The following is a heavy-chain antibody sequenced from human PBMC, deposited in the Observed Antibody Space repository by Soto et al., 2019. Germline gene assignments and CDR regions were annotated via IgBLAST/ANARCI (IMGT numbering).Heavy chain of an antibody. CDR3: ARTVVSSVGGEFDY. D-gene: IGHD3-16*01. V-gene: IGHV4-4*07. Sequence: ESLSLTCPVSGVSISCYYWSWIRQPSGKGLEWIGLIYTSGSTNYNPSLKSLVTMSVDTSKNQFYLKLSSVTAADTAVYYCARTVVSSVGGEFDYWGQGTLVTVYS. J-gene: IGHJ4*02. CDR2: IYTSGST. CDR1: GVSISCYY.